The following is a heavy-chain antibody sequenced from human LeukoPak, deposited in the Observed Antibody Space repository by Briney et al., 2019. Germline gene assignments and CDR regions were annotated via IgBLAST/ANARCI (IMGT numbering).Heavy chain of an antibody. CDR2: LLYDGNTK. CDR1: GFSLSNYG. V-gene: IGHV3-33*01. CDR3: ARDHRPEIQYYYMDV. Sequence: GGSLRLSCAASGFSLSNYGMHWVRQAPGKGLEWVAALLYDGNTKHYADSVRRRFTISRDISKNTFYVQMNSLTAEDTAVYYCARDHRPEIQYYYMDVWGKGTTVAVSS. J-gene: IGHJ6*03. D-gene: IGHD1-14*01.